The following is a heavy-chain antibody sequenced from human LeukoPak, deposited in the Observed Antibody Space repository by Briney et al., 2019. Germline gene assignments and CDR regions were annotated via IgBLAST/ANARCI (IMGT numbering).Heavy chain of an antibody. V-gene: IGHV1-46*01. Sequence: GASVKVSCKASGYTFTNYYMHWVRQAPGQGLEWMGIINPSGGSTSYAQKFQGRVTMTRDTSTSTVYMELSSPRSEDTAVYYCARGCGGDCSWYAFDIWGQGTMVTVSS. J-gene: IGHJ3*02. CDR3: ARGCGGDCSWYAFDI. D-gene: IGHD2-21*02. CDR2: INPSGGST. CDR1: GYTFTNYY.